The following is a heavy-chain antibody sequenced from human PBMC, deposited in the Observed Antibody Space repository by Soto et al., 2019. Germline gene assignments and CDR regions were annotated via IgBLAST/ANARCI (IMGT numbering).Heavy chain of an antibody. CDR2: VYNSGST. CDR1: GGSISSNY. V-gene: IGHV4-59*01. D-gene: IGHD6-13*01. CDR3: ARYRREAVAGYTLDN. J-gene: IGHJ4*02. Sequence: PSETLSLTCTVSGGSISSNYWTWIRQPPGKGLEWIGYVYNSGSTNYSPSLKSRVTISGDTSKSQFSLKVNSMTAADTAVYYCARYRREAVAGYTLDNWGQGILVTVSS.